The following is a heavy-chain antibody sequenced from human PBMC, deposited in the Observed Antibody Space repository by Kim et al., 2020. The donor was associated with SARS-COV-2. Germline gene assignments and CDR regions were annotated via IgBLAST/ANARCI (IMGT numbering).Heavy chain of an antibody. CDR2: INHSGST. CDR1: GGSFSGYY. CDR3: ASGYYYYFDY. V-gene: IGHV4-34*01. J-gene: IGHJ4*02. Sequence: SETLSLTCAVYGGSFSGYYWSWIRQPPGKGLEWIGEINHSGSTNYNPSLKSRVTISVDTSKNQFSLKLSSVTAADTAVYYCASGYYYYFDYWGQGTLVTV. D-gene: IGHD3-22*01.